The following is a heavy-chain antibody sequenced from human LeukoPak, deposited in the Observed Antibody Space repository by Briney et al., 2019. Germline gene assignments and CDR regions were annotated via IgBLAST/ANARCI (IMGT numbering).Heavy chain of an antibody. CDR3: AKDRVGYCSSTSCYGEEY. Sequence: GGSLRLSCAASGFTFSNYAMQWVRQAPGKGLEWVAVISYDGSNKYYADSVKGRFTISRDNSKNTLYLQMNSLRAEDTAVYYCAKDRVGYCSSTSCYGEEYWGQGTLVTVSS. CDR2: ISYDGSNK. J-gene: IGHJ4*02. CDR1: GFTFSNYA. V-gene: IGHV3-30*04. D-gene: IGHD2-2*01.